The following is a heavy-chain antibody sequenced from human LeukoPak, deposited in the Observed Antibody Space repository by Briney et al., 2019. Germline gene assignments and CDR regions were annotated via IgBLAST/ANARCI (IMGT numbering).Heavy chain of an antibody. D-gene: IGHD2-21*01. Sequence: KVSCKASGYTFTSYGISWVRQAPGQGLEWMGWISAYNGNTNYAQKLQGRVTMTTDTSTSTAYMELRSLRSDDTAVYYCARGVIAIKSDAFDIWGQGTMVTVSS. CDR1: GYTFTSYG. CDR2: ISAYNGNT. V-gene: IGHV1-18*01. J-gene: IGHJ3*02. CDR3: ARGVIAIKSDAFDI.